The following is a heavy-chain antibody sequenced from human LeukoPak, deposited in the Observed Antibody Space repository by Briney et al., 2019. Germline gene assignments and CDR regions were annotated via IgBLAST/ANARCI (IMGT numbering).Heavy chain of an antibody. CDR2: IYYSGST. D-gene: IGHD6-13*01. CDR1: GDSISSSSSY. CDR3: ARDRFEQQLVPFDY. Sequence: PSETLSLTCTVSGDSISSSSSYWGWIRQPPGKGLEWIGSIYYSGSTNYNPSLKSRVTISVDTSKNQFSLKLSSVTAADTAVYYCARDRFEQQLVPFDYWGQGTLVTVSS. V-gene: IGHV4-39*07. J-gene: IGHJ4*02.